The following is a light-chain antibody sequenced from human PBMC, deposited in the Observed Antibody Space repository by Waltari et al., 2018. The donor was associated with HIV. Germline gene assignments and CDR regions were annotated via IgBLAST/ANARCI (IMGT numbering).Light chain of an antibody. CDR3: CSYATSSTSLYV. J-gene: IGLJ1*01. CDR1: SSDVGRYNL. Sequence: QSALTQPASVSGSPGQSITLSCTGTSSDVGRYNLVSWYQQYPGKAPKLMIYEGSKRPSGVSNRFSGSKSGNTASLTISGLQTDDEADYYCCSYATSSTSLYVFGSGTKVTVL. V-gene: IGLV2-23*01. CDR2: EGS.